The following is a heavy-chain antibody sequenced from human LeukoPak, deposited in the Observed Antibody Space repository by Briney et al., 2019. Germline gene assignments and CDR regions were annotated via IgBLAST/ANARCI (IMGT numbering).Heavy chain of an antibody. J-gene: IGHJ4*02. V-gene: IGHV3-30*18. Sequence: PGGSLRLSCAASGFTFSSYGMHWVRQAPGKGLEWVAVISHDGSNKYYADSVKGRFTISRDNSKNTLYLQMNSLRAEDTAVYYCAKDLMVVVTSAFDYWGQGTLVTVSP. CDR2: ISHDGSNK. CDR3: AKDLMVVVTSAFDY. CDR1: GFTFSSYG. D-gene: IGHD3-22*01.